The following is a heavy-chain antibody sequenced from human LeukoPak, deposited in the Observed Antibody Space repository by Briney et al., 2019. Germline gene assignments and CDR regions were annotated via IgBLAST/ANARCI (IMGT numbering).Heavy chain of an antibody. CDR3: AREGSPDYGMDV. CDR1: GFTFSSYS. J-gene: IGHJ6*04. D-gene: IGHD3-10*01. CDR2: ISSSSSYI. Sequence: PGGSLRLSCAASGFTFSSYSMNWVRQAPGKGLEWVSSISSSSSYIYYADSVKGRFTISRDNAKNSLYLQMNSLRAEDTAVYYCAREGSPDYGMDVWGKGTTVTVSS. V-gene: IGHV3-21*01.